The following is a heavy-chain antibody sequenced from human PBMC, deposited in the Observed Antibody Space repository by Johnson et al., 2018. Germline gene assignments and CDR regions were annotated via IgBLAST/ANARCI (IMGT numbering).Heavy chain of an antibody. J-gene: IGHJ6*02. D-gene: IGHD6-6*01. V-gene: IGHV3-33*01. CDR3: ARGRRYSSSWVYYYYGMDV. CDR1: GFTFSSYG. CDR2: LWYDGSNK. Sequence: QVQLLESGGGVVQPGRSLRLSCAASGFTFSSYGMHWVRQAPGKGLEWVAVLWYDGSNKYYADSVKGRFTISRDNSKNTLYLQMNSLRAEDTAVYYGARGRRYSSSWVYYYYGMDVWGQGTTVTVSS.